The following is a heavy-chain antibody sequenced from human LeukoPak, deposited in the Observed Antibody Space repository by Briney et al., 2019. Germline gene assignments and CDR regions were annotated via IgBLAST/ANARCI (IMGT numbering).Heavy chain of an antibody. CDR2: IWYDGSYK. V-gene: IGHV3-33*08. J-gene: IGHJ3*02. D-gene: IGHD4-23*01. CDR3: ARGNSDAFDI. Sequence: PGGSLRLSCVASGISSSSYWMSWVRQAPGKGLEWMAIIWYDGSYKYYADSVKGRFTISRDNSKNTLYLQVNSLTAEDTAVYYCARGNSDAFDIWGHGTMVTVSS. CDR1: GISSSSYW.